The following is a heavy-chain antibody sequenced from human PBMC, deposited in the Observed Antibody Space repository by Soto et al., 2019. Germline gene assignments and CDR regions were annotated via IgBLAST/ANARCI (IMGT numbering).Heavy chain of an antibody. Sequence: PSETLSLTCTVSGGSISSYYWSWIRQPPGKGLEWIGYIYYSGSTNYNPSLKSRVTISVDTSKNQFSLKLSSVTAADTAVYYCARLYGIAAPRWGQGNLVTVSS. J-gene: IGHJ4*02. CDR3: ARLYGIAAPR. CDR2: IYYSGST. D-gene: IGHD6-6*01. V-gene: IGHV4-59*08. CDR1: GGSISSYY.